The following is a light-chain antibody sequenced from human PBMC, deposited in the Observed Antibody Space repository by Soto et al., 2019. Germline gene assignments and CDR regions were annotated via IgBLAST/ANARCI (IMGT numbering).Light chain of an antibody. J-gene: IGKJ1*01. CDR2: DAS. Sequence: EIVLTQSPAALSLSPGDRATLSCRASRSVNNYLAWYQRKPGQAPRLLIYDASNRATGIPARFSGSGSGAAFTLTISSLEPEDFAVYYCQHRSNWPWTFGQGTKVEI. CDR3: QHRSNWPWT. CDR1: RSVNNY. V-gene: IGKV3-11*01.